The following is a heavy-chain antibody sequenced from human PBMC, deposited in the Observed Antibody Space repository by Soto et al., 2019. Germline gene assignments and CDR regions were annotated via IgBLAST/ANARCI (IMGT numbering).Heavy chain of an antibody. D-gene: IGHD1-26*01. CDR3: AKDGSHNFDY. CDR1: GFTLSHYA. Sequence: QVQLVESGGGVVQPGRSLRLSCAASGFTLSHYAMHWVRQAPGKGLDWVALMSYDGSNEYYADSVKGRFTISRDNSKNTLYLQMNSLRAEDTAVYYCAKDGSHNFDYWGQGTLVTVSS. V-gene: IGHV3-30*18. J-gene: IGHJ4*02. CDR2: MSYDGSNE.